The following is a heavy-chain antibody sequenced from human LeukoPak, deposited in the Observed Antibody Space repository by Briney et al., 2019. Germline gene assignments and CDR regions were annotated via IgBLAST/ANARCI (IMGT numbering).Heavy chain of an antibody. V-gene: IGHV3-21*01. CDR3: ARDRLDYDFWSGYLRSDYYGMDV. J-gene: IGHJ6*02. CDR1: GFTFTNYW. Sequence: GGSLRLSCAASGFTFTNYWMTWVRQAPGKGLEWVSSISSSSSYIYYADSVKGRFTISRDNAKNSLYLQMNSLRAEDTAVYYCARDRLDYDFWSGYLRSDYYGMDVWGQGTTVTVSS. CDR2: ISSSSSYI. D-gene: IGHD3-3*01.